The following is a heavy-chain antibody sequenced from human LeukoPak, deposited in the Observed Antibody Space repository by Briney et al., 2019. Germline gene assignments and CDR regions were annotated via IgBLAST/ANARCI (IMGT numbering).Heavy chain of an antibody. J-gene: IGHJ4*02. CDR1: GFTFSSYW. Sequence: GSLRFSCAASGFTFSSYWMSWVRQAPGKGLEWVANIKQDGSEKYYVDSVKGRFTISRDNAKNSLYLQMNSLRAEDTAVYYCARVGIVVVITYFDYWGQGTLVTVSS. CDR3: ARVGIVVVITYFDY. V-gene: IGHV3-7*01. D-gene: IGHD3-22*01. CDR2: IKQDGSEK.